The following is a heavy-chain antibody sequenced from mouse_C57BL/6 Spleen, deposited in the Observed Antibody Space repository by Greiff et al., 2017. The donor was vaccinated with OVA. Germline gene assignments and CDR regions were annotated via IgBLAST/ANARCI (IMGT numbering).Heavy chain of an antibody. D-gene: IGHD2-1*01. V-gene: IGHV5-17*01. CDR2: ISSGSSTI. Sequence: EVKLQESGGGLVKPGGSLKLSCAASGFTFSDYGMHWVRQAPEKGLEWVAYISSGSSTIYYADTVKGRFTISRDNAKNTLFLQMTSLRSEDTAMYYCALYYAYAMDYWGQGTSVTVSS. J-gene: IGHJ4*01. CDR3: ALYYAYAMDY. CDR1: GFTFSDYG.